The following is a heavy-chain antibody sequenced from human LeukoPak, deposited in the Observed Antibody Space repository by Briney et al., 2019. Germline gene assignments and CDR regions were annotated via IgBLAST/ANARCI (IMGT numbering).Heavy chain of an antibody. CDR3: ARDYSGSYYGY. CDR2: IIPIFGTA. J-gene: IGHJ4*02. V-gene: IGHV1-69*05. CDR1: GGTFSSYA. D-gene: IGHD1-26*01. Sequence: ASVKVSCKASGGTFSSYAISWVRQAPGQGLEWMGRIIPIFGTANYAQKLQGRVTMTTDTSTSTAYMELRSLRSDDTAVYYCARDYSGSYYGYWGQGTLVTVSS.